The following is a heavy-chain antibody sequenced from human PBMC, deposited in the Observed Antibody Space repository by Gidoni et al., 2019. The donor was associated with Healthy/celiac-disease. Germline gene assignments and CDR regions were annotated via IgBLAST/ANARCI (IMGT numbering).Heavy chain of an antibody. CDR3: AKEAYCSGGSCYSGGFDY. V-gene: IGHV3-43*02. CDR1: GSTFADFS. Sequence: EVQLVESGGGVVQPGGPLRPSCAASGSTFADFSVRWVRQAPGKGLEWVSLISGDGGSTYYADSVKGRFTISRDNSKNSLYLQMNSLRTEDTALYYCAKEAYCSGGSCYSGGFDYWGQGTLVTVSS. D-gene: IGHD2-15*01. CDR2: ISGDGGST. J-gene: IGHJ4*02.